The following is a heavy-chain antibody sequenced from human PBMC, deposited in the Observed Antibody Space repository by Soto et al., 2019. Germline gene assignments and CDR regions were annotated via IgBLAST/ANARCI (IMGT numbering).Heavy chain of an antibody. CDR2: IYYSGST. CDR3: ARAQYSGYGLDYYYYYMDV. Sequence: SETLSLTCTVSGGSISSYYWSWIRQPPGKGLEWIGYIYYSGSTNYNPSLKSRVTISVDTSKNQFSLKLSSVTAADTAVYYCARAQYSGYGLDYYYYYMDVWGKGTTVTVSS. D-gene: IGHD5-12*01. CDR1: GGSISSYY. J-gene: IGHJ6*03. V-gene: IGHV4-59*01.